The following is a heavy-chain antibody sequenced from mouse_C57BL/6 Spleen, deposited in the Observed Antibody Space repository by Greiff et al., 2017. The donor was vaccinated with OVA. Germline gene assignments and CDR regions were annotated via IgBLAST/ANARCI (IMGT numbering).Heavy chain of an antibody. CDR3: ARRSNYWYFDV. CDR1: GYTFTSYW. V-gene: IGHV1-64*01. J-gene: IGHJ1*03. CDR2: IHPNSGRT. D-gene: IGHD2-5*01. Sequence: QVQLQQPGAALVKPGASVKLSCKASGYTFTSYWMHWVKQRPGQGLEWIGMIHPNSGRTTYNEKFKSKATLTVDKSSSTAYMQLSSLTSEDSAVYYCARRSNYWYFDVWGTGTTVTVSS.